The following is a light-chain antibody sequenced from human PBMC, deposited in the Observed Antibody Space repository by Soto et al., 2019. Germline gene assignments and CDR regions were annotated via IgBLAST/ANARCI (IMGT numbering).Light chain of an antibody. Sequence: EFVLTQSPATLSLSPGERAILSCRASQSVAGSLAWYQQKPGQAPRLLIYDISTRAAAIPARFSGSGSGTDFTLTVISLEPEDFALYYCQQRSNRITFGQGTRLEIK. CDR2: DIS. CDR1: QSVAGS. CDR3: QQRSNRIT. J-gene: IGKJ5*01. V-gene: IGKV3-11*01.